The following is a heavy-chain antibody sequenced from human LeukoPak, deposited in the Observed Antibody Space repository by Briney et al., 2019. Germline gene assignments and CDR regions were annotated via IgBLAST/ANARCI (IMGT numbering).Heavy chain of an antibody. CDR2: ITGSGGST. J-gene: IGHJ4*02. CDR3: ARGPGPYYYGSGSQETDY. CDR1: GFTFANYA. Sequence: PGGSLRLSCAASGFTFANYAMTWVRQAPGKGLQWVSAITGSGGSTYYADSVKGRFTISRDNAKNSLYLQMNSLRAEDTAVYYCARGPGPYYYGSGSQETDYWGQGTLVTVSS. V-gene: IGHV3-23*01. D-gene: IGHD3-10*01.